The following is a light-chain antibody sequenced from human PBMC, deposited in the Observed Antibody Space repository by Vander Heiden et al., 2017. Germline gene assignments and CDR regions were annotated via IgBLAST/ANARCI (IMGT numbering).Light chain of an antibody. CDR2: GAS. CDR3: QQYNSWPRT. CDR1: QGVSNN. V-gene: IGKV3-15*01. J-gene: IGKJ4*01. Sequence: VMLQPPAPLSVEPGEPSPVSRMPRQGVSNNLAWYQQKPGQAPRLLIYGASGGAAGIPGRFSGSGSGTEFTLTISSRQSEDFAVYYCQQYNSWPRTFGGGTKVEIK.